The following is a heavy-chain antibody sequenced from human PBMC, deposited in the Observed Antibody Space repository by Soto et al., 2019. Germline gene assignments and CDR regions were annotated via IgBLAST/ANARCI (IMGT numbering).Heavy chain of an antibody. CDR3: GRALDFWRAYFDY. D-gene: IGHD3-3*01. Sequence: PGGSLRLSCAASGFTVSSNYMSWVRQAPGKGLEWVSVIYSGGSTYYADSVKGRFTISRDNSKNTLYLQMNSLRTEDTAVYYCGRALDFWRAYFDYWGQGSLVTVSS. CDR1: GFTVSSNY. CDR2: IYSGGST. V-gene: IGHV3-53*05. J-gene: IGHJ4*02.